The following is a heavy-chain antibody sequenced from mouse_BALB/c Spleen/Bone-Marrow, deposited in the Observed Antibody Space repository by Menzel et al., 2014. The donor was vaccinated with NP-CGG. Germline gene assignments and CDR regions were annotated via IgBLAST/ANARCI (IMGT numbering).Heavy chain of an antibody. CDR3: ARQYGNYYAMDY. CDR2: IYPSDSYT. CDR1: GYTFTSYW. Sequence: QVQLQQPGAELVRPGASVKVSCKASGYTFTSYWINWVKQRPGQGLEWIGNIYPSDSYTNYNQNFKDKATLTVDKSSSTTYMQLSSPTTGDSAVYYCARQYGNYYAMDYWGQGTSVTVSS. D-gene: IGHD2-10*02. J-gene: IGHJ4*01. V-gene: IGHV1-69*02.